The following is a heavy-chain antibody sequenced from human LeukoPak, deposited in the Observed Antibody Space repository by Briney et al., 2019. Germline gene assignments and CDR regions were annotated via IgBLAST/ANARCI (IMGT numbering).Heavy chain of an antibody. V-gene: IGHV3-30*04. Sequence: PGGSLRLSCAASGFTFSSYAMHWVRQAPGKGLEWVAVISYDGSNKYYADSVKGRFTISRDNSKSTLYLQMNSLRAEDTAVYYCASDPGRYSSGWYYFDYWGQGTLVTVSS. CDR2: ISYDGSNK. CDR3: ASDPGRYSSGWYYFDY. CDR1: GFTFSSYA. J-gene: IGHJ4*02. D-gene: IGHD6-19*01.